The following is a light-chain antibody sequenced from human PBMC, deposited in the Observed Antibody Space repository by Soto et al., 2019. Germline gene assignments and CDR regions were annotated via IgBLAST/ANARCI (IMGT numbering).Light chain of an antibody. CDR3: ATWDDNLGAVV. J-gene: IGLJ3*02. V-gene: IGLV1-47*01. Sequence: QSVLTQPPSVSGTPGQRVTISCSGTGSNIGTNYVYWYQQLPGTAPKLLIYRNNQRPSGVPDRFSGSKSGTSASLAINGLRSEDEADYYCATWDDNLGAVVFGGGTQLTVL. CDR1: GSNIGTNY. CDR2: RNN.